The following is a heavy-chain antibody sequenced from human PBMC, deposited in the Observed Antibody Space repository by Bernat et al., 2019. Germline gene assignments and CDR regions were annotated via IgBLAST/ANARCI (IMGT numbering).Heavy chain of an antibody. CDR2: ISWNSATI. Sequence: EVQLVESGGGLVQPGRSLRLSCAASGFTFDDYAMHWVRQAPGKGPEWVSGISWNSATIAYADSVKGRFTISRDNAKNSLYLQMNSLRGEDTALYYCAKELSAGERFHYMDVWGIGTTVTVSS. V-gene: IGHV3-9*01. J-gene: IGHJ6*03. CDR1: GFTFDDYA. CDR3: AKELSAGERFHYMDV. D-gene: IGHD1-1*01.